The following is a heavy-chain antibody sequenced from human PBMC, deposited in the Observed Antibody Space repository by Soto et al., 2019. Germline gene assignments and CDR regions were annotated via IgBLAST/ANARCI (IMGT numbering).Heavy chain of an antibody. D-gene: IGHD3-22*01. CDR1: GGSISSGGYY. V-gene: IGHV4-31*03. CDR2: IYYSGST. Sequence: QVQLQESGPGLVKPSQTLSLTCTVSGGSISSGGYYWSWIRQHPGKGLEWIGYIYYSGSTYYNPSLKSRVNISVHTSKNHFSLKLSSVTDADMDVYYCARAMGDSSGYYDYYYGMDVWGQGTTVTVSS. J-gene: IGHJ6*02. CDR3: ARAMGDSSGYYDYYYGMDV.